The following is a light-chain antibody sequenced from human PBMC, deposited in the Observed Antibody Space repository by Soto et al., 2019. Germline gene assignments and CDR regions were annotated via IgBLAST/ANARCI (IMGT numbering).Light chain of an antibody. CDR2: GAS. V-gene: IGKV3-15*01. Sequence: EIVMTQSPVTLSVSPGERVTLSCRASQSVSSNLAWYQQKSGQAPRLLIYGASTRVTGIPARFSGSGSGTEFTLTISSLQSEDFAIYYCQQYNNWHPVTFGQGTRLEIK. CDR3: QQYNNWHPVT. CDR1: QSVSSN. J-gene: IGKJ5*01.